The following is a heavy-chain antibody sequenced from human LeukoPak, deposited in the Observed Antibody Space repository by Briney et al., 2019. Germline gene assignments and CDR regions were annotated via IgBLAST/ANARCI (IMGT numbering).Heavy chain of an antibody. CDR1: GGSISSYY. Sequence: SETLSLTCTVSGGSISSYYWSWIRQPAGKGLEWIGRIYTSGSTNYNPPLKSRVTISVDKSKNQFSLKLSSVTAADTAVYYCARGRTGEHQLVRRSAFDIWGQGTMVTVSS. D-gene: IGHD6-13*01. J-gene: IGHJ3*02. V-gene: IGHV4-4*07. CDR3: ARGRTGEHQLVRRSAFDI. CDR2: IYTSGST.